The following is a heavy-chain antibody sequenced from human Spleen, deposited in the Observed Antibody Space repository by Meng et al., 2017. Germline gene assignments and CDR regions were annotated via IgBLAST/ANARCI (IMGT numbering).Heavy chain of an antibody. CDR2: IHHSGST. V-gene: IGHV4-39*07. D-gene: IGHD3-9*01. Sequence: SETLSLTCTVSGGSISSSSYYWGWIRQPPGKGLEWIGEIHHSGSTNYNPSLKSRVTISVDTSKNQLSLKMSSVTAADTAVYYCATVPTYDVLTGYFMGRYYYGMDVWGQGTTVTVSS. J-gene: IGHJ6*02. CDR3: ATVPTYDVLTGYFMGRYYYGMDV. CDR1: GGSISSSSYY.